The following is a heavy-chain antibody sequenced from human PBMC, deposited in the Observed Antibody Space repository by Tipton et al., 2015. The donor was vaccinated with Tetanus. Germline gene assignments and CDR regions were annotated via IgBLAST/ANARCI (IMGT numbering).Heavy chain of an antibody. V-gene: IGHV3-66*01. D-gene: IGHD4-17*01. Sequence: SLRLSCAASGFTFSSYDMHWVRQATGKGLEWVSVIFSGGSTYYADSVKGRFTISRDNSKNTLFLQMNSLRAEDTAMYYCARDRDGDYAAFDYWGQGTLVTVSS. CDR3: ARDRDGDYAAFDY. CDR1: GFTFSSYD. J-gene: IGHJ4*02. CDR2: IFSGGST.